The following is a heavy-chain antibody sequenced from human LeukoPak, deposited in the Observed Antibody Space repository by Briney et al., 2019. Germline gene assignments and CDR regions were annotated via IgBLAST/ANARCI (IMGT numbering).Heavy chain of an antibody. V-gene: IGHV7-4-1*02. CDR3: ARATGSIAAAWIPFDY. J-gene: IGHJ4*02. D-gene: IGHD6-13*01. CDR1: GYTFTRFA. Sequence: ASVKVSCKASGYTFTRFALNWVRQAPGQGLQWMGWINTNSGHPTCAQGFTGRFVFSLDTSVSTAYLQINSLKAEDTAVYYCARATGSIAAAWIPFDYWGQGTLVTVSS. CDR2: INTNSGHP.